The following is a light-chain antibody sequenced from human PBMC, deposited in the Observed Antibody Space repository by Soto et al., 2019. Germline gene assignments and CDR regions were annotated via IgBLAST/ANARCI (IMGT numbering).Light chain of an antibody. CDR2: DVS. CDR3: SSYTSSSTLLYV. J-gene: IGLJ1*01. Sequence: QSALTQPASESGSPGQSITISCTGTSSDVGGYNYVSWYQQHPGKAPKLMIYDVSNRPSGVSNRFSGSKSGNTASLTISGLQAEDEADYDCSSYTSSSTLLYVFGTGTKVTVL. V-gene: IGLV2-14*01. CDR1: SSDVGGYNY.